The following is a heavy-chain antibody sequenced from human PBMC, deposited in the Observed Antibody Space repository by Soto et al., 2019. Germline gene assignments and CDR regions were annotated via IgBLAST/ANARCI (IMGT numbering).Heavy chain of an antibody. CDR1: GYSFTSYW. D-gene: IGHD6-13*01. CDR2: IYPGDSDT. CDR3: ARTAAAGKYYYGVDV. Sequence: GESLKISCKGSGYSFTSYWIGWVRQMPGKGLEWMGIIYPGDSDTRYSPSFQGQVTISADKSISTAYLQWSSLKASDTAIYYCARTAAAGKYYYGVDVWGQGTTVTVSS. J-gene: IGHJ6*02. V-gene: IGHV5-51*01.